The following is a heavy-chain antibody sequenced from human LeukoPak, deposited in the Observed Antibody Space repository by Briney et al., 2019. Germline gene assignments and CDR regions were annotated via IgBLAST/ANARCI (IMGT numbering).Heavy chain of an antibody. J-gene: IGHJ6*03. V-gene: IGHV3-48*01. CDR2: ISSSSSTI. CDR3: ASLEGGYCSSTSCYTAHYMDV. Sequence: PGGSLRLSCAASGFTFSSYSMNWVRQAPGKGLEWVSYISSSSSTIYYADSVKGRFTISRDNAKNSLYLQMNSLRAEDTAVYYCASLEGGYCSSTSCYTAHYMDVWGKGTTVTVSS. D-gene: IGHD2-2*02. CDR1: GFTFSSYS.